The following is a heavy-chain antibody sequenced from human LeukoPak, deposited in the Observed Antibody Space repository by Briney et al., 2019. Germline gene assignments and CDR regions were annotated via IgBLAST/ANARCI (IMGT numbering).Heavy chain of an antibody. D-gene: IGHD1-26*01. CDR3: ARDPYSGAYGDTYYYYLDV. CDR1: GFTFSSYE. J-gene: IGHJ6*03. CDR2: ISTTGSSI. Sequence: GGSLRLSCAASGFTFSSYEMNWVRQAPGKGLEWVSYISTTGSSIYYADSVKGRFTISRDNVKNSLYLQMNSLTAEDTAVYYCARDPYSGAYGDTYYYYLDVWGKGTTVTISS. V-gene: IGHV3-48*03.